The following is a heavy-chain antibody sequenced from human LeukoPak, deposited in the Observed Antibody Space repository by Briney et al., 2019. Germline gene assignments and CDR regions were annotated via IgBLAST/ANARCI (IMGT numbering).Heavy chain of an antibody. CDR2: ISSSSSYT. J-gene: IGHJ4*02. CDR3: ARAYDSSGWYTYYFDY. V-gene: IGHV3-11*05. CDR1: GFTFSDYY. Sequence: PGGSLRLSCAASGFTFSDYYMSWIRQAPGKGLEWVSYISSSSSYTNYADSVKGRFTISRDNAKNSLYLQMNSLRAVDTAVYYCARAYDSSGWYTYYFDYWGQGTLVTVSS. D-gene: IGHD6-19*01.